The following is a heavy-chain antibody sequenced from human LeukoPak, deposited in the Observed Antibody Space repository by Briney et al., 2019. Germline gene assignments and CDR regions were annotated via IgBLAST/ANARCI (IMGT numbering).Heavy chain of an antibody. CDR3: ARARSSYGYGDAFDI. CDR1: GFTFSSYG. D-gene: IGHD5-18*01. J-gene: IGHJ3*02. V-gene: IGHV3-23*01. Sequence: GGSLRLSCAASGFTFSSYGMSWVRQAPGKGLEWVSAISGSGGSKYYADSVKGRFTISRDNSKNTLYLQMNSLRAEDTAVYYCARARSSYGYGDAFDIWGQGTMVTVSS. CDR2: ISGSGGSK.